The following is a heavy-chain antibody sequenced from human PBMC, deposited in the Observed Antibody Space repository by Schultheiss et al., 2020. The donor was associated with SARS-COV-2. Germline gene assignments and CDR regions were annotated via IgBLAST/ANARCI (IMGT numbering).Heavy chain of an antibody. CDR2: ISWNRGSI. D-gene: IGHD4-11*01. J-gene: IGHJ6*03. Sequence: GGSLRLSCAASGFTFDAYAMHWVRQAPGKGLEWVSGISWNRGSIGYADSVKGRFTISRDNAKNSLYLQMNSLRAEDTALYYCAKDRDYSNFIAGVSMDVWGKGTTVTVSS. CDR3: AKDRDYSNFIAGVSMDV. CDR1: GFTFDAYA. V-gene: IGHV3-9*01.